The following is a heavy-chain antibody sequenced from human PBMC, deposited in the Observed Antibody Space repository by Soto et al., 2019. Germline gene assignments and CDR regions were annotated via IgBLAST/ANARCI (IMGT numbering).Heavy chain of an antibody. CDR3: ARAHRVDYYYGMDV. CDR1: GFTFSSYG. J-gene: IGHJ6*02. Sequence: QVQLVESGGGVVQPGRSLRLSCAASGFTFSSYGMHWVRQAPGKGLEWVAVIWYDGSNKYYADSVKGRFTISRDNSKNTLYLQMNSLRAEDTAVYYCARAHRVDYYYGMDVWGQGTTVTASS. CDR2: IWYDGSNK. V-gene: IGHV3-33*01.